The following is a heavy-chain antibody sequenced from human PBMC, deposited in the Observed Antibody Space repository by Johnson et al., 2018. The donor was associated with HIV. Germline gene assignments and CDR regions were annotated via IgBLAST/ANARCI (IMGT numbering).Heavy chain of an antibody. D-gene: IGHD5-18*01. Sequence: VQLVESGGALVKPGGSLRLSCAASGFTFSNAWMNWVRQAPGKGLEWVGRIKSKTDGGTTDYAAPVKGRFTISRDDSKNTLYLQMKSLIAEDTAVYYCAREGYSYGYDAFDIWGQGTMVTVSS. J-gene: IGHJ3*02. V-gene: IGHV3-15*02. CDR1: GFTFSNAW. CDR3: AREGYSYGYDAFDI. CDR2: IKSKTDGGTT.